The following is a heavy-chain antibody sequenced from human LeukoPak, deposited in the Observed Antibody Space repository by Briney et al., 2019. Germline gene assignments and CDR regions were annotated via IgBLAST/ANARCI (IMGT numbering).Heavy chain of an antibody. CDR2: INHSGST. Sequence: SETLSLTCAVYGGSFSGYYWSWIRQPPGKGLEWIGEINHSGSTNYNPSLKSRVTISVDTSKNQFSLKLSSVTAADTAVYYCVSPSFGREPWAYWGQGTLVTVSS. D-gene: IGHD3-16*01. CDR3: VSPSFGREPWAY. V-gene: IGHV4-34*01. CDR1: GGSFSGYY. J-gene: IGHJ4*02.